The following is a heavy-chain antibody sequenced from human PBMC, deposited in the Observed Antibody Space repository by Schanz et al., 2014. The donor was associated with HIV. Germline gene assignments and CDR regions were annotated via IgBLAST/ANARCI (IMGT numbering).Heavy chain of an antibody. CDR2: ISGSGDST. CDR1: GFTFKTYW. CDR3: AKSNGGDTAVVQYYFDY. D-gene: IGHD5-18*01. Sequence: VQLVESGGGVVRPGKSLRLSCVASGFTFKTYWMSWVRQAPGKGLEWVSAISGSGDSTYYAGSVKGRFTISRDNSKNTLFLQMNSLRAEDTAVYFCAKSNGGDTAVVQYYFDYWGQGTLVSVSS. V-gene: IGHV3-23*04. J-gene: IGHJ4*02.